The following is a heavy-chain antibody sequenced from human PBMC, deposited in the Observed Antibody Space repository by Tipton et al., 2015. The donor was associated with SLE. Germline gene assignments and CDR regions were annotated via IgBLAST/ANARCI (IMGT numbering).Heavy chain of an antibody. V-gene: IGHV4-34*01. CDR1: GGSISSHY. Sequence: GLVKPSETLSLTCTVSGGSISSHYWSWIRQPPGKGLEWIGEINHSGSTNYNPSLKSRVTISVDTSKNQFSLKLSSVTAADTAVYYCARESKKYPWFDPWGQGTLVTVSS. CDR2: INHSGST. J-gene: IGHJ5*02. D-gene: IGHD4-11*01. CDR3: ARESKKYPWFDP.